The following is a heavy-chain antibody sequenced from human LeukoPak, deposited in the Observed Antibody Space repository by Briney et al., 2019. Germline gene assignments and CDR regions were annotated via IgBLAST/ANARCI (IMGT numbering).Heavy chain of an antibody. CDR3: ARAQYYDSSGYWKFDY. V-gene: IGHV4-61*02. Sequence: SETLSLTCTVSGGSISSGSYYWSWIRQPAGKGLEWIGRIYTSGSTNYNPSLKSRVTISVDTSKNQFSLKLSSVTAADTAVYYCARAQYYDSSGYWKFDYWGQGTLVTVSS. CDR2: IYTSGST. J-gene: IGHJ4*02. CDR1: GGSISSGSYY. D-gene: IGHD3-22*01.